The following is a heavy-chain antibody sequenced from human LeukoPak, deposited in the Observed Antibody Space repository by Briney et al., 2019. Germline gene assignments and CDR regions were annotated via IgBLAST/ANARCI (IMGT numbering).Heavy chain of an antibody. CDR3: ARVGAVAGFDY. Sequence: SETLSLACAVSGYSISSGYYWGWIRQPPGKGLEWIGSIYHSGSTYYNPSLKSRVTISVDTSKNQFSLKLSSVTAADTAVYYCARVGAVAGFDYWGQGTLVTVSS. V-gene: IGHV4-38-2*01. CDR1: GYSISSGYY. D-gene: IGHD6-19*01. J-gene: IGHJ4*02. CDR2: IYHSGST.